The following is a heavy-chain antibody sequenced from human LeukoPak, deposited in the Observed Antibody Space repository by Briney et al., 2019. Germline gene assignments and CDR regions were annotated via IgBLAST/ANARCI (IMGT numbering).Heavy chain of an antibody. V-gene: IGHV3-33*01. Sequence: GRSLRLSCAASGFTFSSYGMHWVRQASGKGLEWVAVIWYDGSNKYYADSVKGRFTISRDNSKNTLYLQMNSLRAEDTAVYYCARDAGAFDIWGQGTMVTVSS. CDR1: GFTFSSYG. CDR2: IWYDGSNK. J-gene: IGHJ3*02. CDR3: ARDAGAFDI.